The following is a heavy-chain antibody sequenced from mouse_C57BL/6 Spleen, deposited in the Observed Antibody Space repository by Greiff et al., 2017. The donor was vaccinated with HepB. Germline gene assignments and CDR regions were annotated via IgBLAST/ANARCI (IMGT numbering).Heavy chain of an antibody. J-gene: IGHJ4*01. CDR2: ISSGSSTI. Sequence: EVQRVESGGGLVKPGGSLKLSCAASGFTFSDYGMHWVRQAPEKGLEWVAYISSGSSTIYYADTVKGRFIISRDNAKNTLFLQMTSLRSEDTAMYYCARSSSYGGYAMDYWGQGTSVTVSS. D-gene: IGHD1-1*01. CDR1: GFTFSDYG. V-gene: IGHV5-17*01. CDR3: ARSSSYGGYAMDY.